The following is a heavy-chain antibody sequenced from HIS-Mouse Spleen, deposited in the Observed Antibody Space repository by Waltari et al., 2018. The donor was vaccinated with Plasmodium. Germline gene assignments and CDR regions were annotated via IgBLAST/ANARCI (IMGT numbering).Heavy chain of an antibody. CDR2: SYYSGST. CDR1: GGSISSSSYY. CDR3: ARDRITGTSYFDY. J-gene: IGHJ4*02. V-gene: IGHV4-39*07. Sequence: QLQLQESGPGLVKPSETLSLTCTVSGGSISSSSYYWGWIRQPPGKGLEWIGSSYYSGSTYYNPSLKRRVTISVDTSKNQFSLKLSSVTAADTAVYYCARDRITGTSYFDYWGQGTLVTVSS. D-gene: IGHD1-7*01.